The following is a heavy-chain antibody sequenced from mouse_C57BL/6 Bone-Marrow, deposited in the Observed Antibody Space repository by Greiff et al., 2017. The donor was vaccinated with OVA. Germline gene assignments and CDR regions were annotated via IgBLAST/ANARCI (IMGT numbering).Heavy chain of an antibody. V-gene: IGHV1-9*01. CDR2: ILPGSGST. J-gene: IGHJ3*01. D-gene: IGHD2-4*01. CDR1: GYTFTGYW. Sequence: QVQLQQSGAELMKPGASVKLSCKATGYTFTGYWIEWVKQRPGHGLEWIGEILPGSGSTNYNEKLKGKATFTADTSSNTAYMQLSSLTTEDSAIYYCARHYDYPPWFAYWGQGTLVTVSA. CDR3: ARHYDYPPWFAY.